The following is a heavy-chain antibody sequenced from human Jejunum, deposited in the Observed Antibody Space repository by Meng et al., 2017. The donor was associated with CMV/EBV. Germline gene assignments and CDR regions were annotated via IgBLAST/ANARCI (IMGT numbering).Heavy chain of an antibody. J-gene: IGHJ6*02. Sequence: FGNYAISWVRQAPGQGLEWLGWINPNNGATAYAEKFQSRVTLTRDTSIDTAYMELSRLTSDDTAVYYCARGATTTLFHYYKEMDVWGQGTTVTVSS. CDR3: ARGATTTLFHYYKEMDV. CDR1: FGNYA. CDR2: INPNNGAT. V-gene: IGHV1-2*02. D-gene: IGHD1-14*01.